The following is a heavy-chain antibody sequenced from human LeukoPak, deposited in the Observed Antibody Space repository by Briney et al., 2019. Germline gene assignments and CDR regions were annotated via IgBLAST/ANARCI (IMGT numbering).Heavy chain of an antibody. D-gene: IGHD4-17*01. J-gene: IGHJ4*02. CDR2: INHSGST. V-gene: IGHV4-34*01. CDR3: ARHGDYGGVDY. Sequence: SETLSLTCAVYGGSFGGYYWSWIRQPQAKGLEWIGEINHSGSTNYNPSRKSRVTISVDTSKIQFSLKLSSVTAADTAVYYCARHGDYGGVDYWGQGTLVTVSS. CDR1: GGSFGGYY.